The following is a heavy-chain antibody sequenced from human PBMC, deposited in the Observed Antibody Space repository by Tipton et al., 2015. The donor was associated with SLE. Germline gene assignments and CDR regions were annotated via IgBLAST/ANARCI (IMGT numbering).Heavy chain of an antibody. D-gene: IGHD3-3*01. J-gene: IGHJ3*02. V-gene: IGHV4-38-2*02. CDR1: GDSITSYY. CDR2: IYHSGST. CDR3: ARDHTIFGVVISLGAFDI. Sequence: TLSLTCTVSGDSITSYYWNWIRQPPGKGLEWIGSIYHSGSTFYNPSLKSRASISVDTSKNQFSLKLSSVTAADTAVYYCARDHTIFGVVISLGAFDIWGQGTMVTVSS.